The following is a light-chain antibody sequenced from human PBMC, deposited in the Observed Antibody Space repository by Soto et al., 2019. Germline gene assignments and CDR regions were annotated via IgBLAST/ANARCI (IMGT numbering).Light chain of an antibody. Sequence: QSEQTQPPSASGTPGQWVTISCSGRSSNIGSNYVYWYQQLPGTVPQLLIYRNSERPSGVPDRFSGSKSGTSASLAISGLRSEDEADYYCAAWDDSLSGVVFGGGTQLTVL. CDR2: RNS. J-gene: IGLJ2*01. CDR1: SSNIGSNY. V-gene: IGLV1-47*01. CDR3: AAWDDSLSGVV.